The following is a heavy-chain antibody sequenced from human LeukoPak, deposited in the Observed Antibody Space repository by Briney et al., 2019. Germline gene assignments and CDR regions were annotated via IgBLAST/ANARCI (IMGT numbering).Heavy chain of an antibody. CDR2: INANRGGT. J-gene: IGHJ3*02. D-gene: IGHD2-21*02. CDR3: ARTWGLASCAGDCLHDAFDI. V-gene: IGHV1-2*02. CDR1: GYTFTDYY. Sequence: ASVKVSCKASGYTFTDYYMHWVRQAPGQGLEWMGWINANRGGTNYAQRFQGRVTMTRDTSITTAYMELSRLKSDDTAVYYCARTWGLASCAGDCLHDAFDIWGQGTMVTVSS.